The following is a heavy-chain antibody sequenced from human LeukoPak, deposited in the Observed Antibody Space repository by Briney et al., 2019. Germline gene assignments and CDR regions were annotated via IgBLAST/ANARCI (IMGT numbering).Heavy chain of an antibody. Sequence: ASVKVSCKASGYTFTSYDINWVRQATGQGLEWMGWISAYNGNTNYAQKLQGRVTMTTDTSTSTAYMELRSLRSDDTAVYYCARDPGSGSYYSYNWFDPWGQGTLVTVSS. CDR3: ARDPGSGSYYSYNWFDP. CDR2: ISAYNGNT. V-gene: IGHV1-18*01. CDR1: GYTFTSYD. D-gene: IGHD3-10*01. J-gene: IGHJ5*02.